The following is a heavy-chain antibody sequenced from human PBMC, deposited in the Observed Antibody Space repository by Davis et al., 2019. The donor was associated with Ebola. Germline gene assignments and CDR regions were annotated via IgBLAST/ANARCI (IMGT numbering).Heavy chain of an antibody. J-gene: IGHJ4*02. V-gene: IGHV4-34*01. Sequence: MPSETLSLTCAVHGGSFSGYYWSWIRQPPGKGLEWIGEINHSGSTNYNPSLKSRVTISVDTSKNQFSLKLSSVTAADTAVYYCGGIPRYWGQGTLVTVSS. D-gene: IGHD2-21*01. CDR2: INHSGST. CDR3: GGIPRY. CDR1: GGSFSGYY.